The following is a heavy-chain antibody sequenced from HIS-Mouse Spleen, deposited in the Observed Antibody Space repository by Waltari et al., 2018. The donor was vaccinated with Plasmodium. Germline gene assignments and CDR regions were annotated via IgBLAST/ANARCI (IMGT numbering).Heavy chain of an antibody. V-gene: IGHV4-34*01. CDR3: ARAYYDFWSGYRFDY. D-gene: IGHD3-3*01. CDR1: CGSFSGYY. CDR2: INHSGST. Sequence: QVQLQQWGAGLFKPSDTLSLTCAVYCGSFSGYYWSWIRQPPGKGLEWIGEINHSGSTNYNPSLKSRVTISVDTSKNQFSLKLSSVTAADTAVYYCARAYYDFWSGYRFDYWGQGTLVTVSS. J-gene: IGHJ4*02.